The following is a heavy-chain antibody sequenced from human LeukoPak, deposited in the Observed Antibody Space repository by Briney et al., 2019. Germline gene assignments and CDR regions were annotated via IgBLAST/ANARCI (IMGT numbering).Heavy chain of an antibody. V-gene: IGHV3-30*02. Sequence: GGSLRLSCAASGFTFSSYGMHWVRQAPGKGLEWVAFIRYDGSNKYYANSVKDRFTISRDNSKNTLYLQMNSLRAEDTAVYYCAKDRYSSSYAYFDYWGQGTLVTVSS. D-gene: IGHD6-13*01. CDR3: AKDRYSSSYAYFDY. CDR2: IRYDGSNK. CDR1: GFTFSSYG. J-gene: IGHJ4*02.